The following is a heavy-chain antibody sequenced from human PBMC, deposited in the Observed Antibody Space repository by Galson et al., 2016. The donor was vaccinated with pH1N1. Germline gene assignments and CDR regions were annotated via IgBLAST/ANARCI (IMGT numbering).Heavy chain of an antibody. Sequence: SLRLSCAASGFSFSDYYMSWVRQAPGKGLEWVSYIRSSRRDTNYADSVKGRFSISRDNAKNLLFLQMNSLRAEDTAVYYCARGGVSVAAVFDLWGQGALVTVSP. CDR1: GFSFSDYY. V-gene: IGHV3-11*06. J-gene: IGHJ4*02. D-gene: IGHD6-19*01. CDR2: IRSSRRDT. CDR3: ARGGVSVAAVFDL.